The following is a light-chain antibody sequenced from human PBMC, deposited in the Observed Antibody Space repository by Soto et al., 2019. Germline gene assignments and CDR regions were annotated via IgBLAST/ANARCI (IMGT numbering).Light chain of an antibody. CDR2: GAS. CDR3: HHYGGSPIT. V-gene: IGKV3-20*01. Sequence: EIVLTQSPGTLSLSPGERATLSCRASQSVNSDYLGWFQQKPGQAPRLLIYGASTRATGIPDRFSGSGSRTDFTLTISRLEPEDFAVYYCHHYGGSPITFGQGTRLDIK. CDR1: QSVNSDY. J-gene: IGKJ5*01.